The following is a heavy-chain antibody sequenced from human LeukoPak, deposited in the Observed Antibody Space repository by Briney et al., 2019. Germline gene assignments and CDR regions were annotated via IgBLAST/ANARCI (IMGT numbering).Heavy chain of an antibody. V-gene: IGHV4-59*01. D-gene: IGHD3-10*01. Sequence: SETLSLTCTVSGASITSDYWTWIRKPPGKGLEWIGCMYYGGSTNYNPSLKSRVTLSIDTSKNQFSLRLTSVTAADTAVYYCARDPFMVRGLLTAPGGGDYWGQGTLVTVSS. CDR2: MYYGGST. J-gene: IGHJ4*02. CDR3: ARDPFMVRGLLTAPGGGDY. CDR1: GASITSDY.